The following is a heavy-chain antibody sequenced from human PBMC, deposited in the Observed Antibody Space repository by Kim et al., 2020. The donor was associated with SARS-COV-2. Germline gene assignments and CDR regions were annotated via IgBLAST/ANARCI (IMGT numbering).Heavy chain of an antibody. CDR3: LYSWYNLDYFDY. J-gene: IGHJ4*02. D-gene: IGHD6-13*01. CDR2: IIPIFGTA. CDR1: GGTFSSYA. V-gene: IGHV1-69*13. Sequence: SVKVSCKASGGTFSSYAISWVRQAPGQGLEWMGGIIPIFGTANYAQKFQGRVTITADESTSTAYMELSSLRSEDTAVYYCLYSWYNLDYFDYWGQGSLVTVSS.